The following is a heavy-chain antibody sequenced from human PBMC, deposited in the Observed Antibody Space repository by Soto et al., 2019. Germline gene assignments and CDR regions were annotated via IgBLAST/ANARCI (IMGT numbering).Heavy chain of an antibody. Sequence: QVQLQESGPGLVKPSETLSLTCTVSGGSISSYYWSWIRQPPGKGLEWIGYIYYSGSTNYNPSLKRRVTISVDTSKNQCSRKRSSVTAADTAVYYCARSSLGSGVGPPHYYSYGMDVWGQGTTVTVSS. D-gene: IGHD3-10*01. CDR2: IYYSGST. V-gene: IGHV4-59*01. CDR3: ARSSLGSGVGPPHYYSYGMDV. CDR1: GGSISSYY. J-gene: IGHJ6*02.